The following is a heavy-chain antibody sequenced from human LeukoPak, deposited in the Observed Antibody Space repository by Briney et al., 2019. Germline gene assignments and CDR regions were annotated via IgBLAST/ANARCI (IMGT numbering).Heavy chain of an antibody. CDR1: GFTFSSYA. CDR3: ARERGHCSGGSCYGAFDY. J-gene: IGHJ4*02. D-gene: IGHD2-15*01. CDR2: ISYDGSNK. Sequence: GGSLRLSCAASGFTFSSYAMHWVRQAPGKGLEWVAVISYDGSNKYYADSVKGRFTISRDSSKNTLYLQMNSLRAEDTAVYYCARERGHCSGGSCYGAFDYWGQGTLVTVSS. V-gene: IGHV3-30*04.